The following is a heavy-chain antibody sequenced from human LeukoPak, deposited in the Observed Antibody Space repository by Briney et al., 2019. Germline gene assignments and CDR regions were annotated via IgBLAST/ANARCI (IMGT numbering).Heavy chain of an antibody. Sequence: SETLSLTCTVSGGSISSYYWSWIRQPAGKGLEWIGRIYTSGSTNYNPSLKSRVTMSVDTSKNQFSLKLSSVTAADTAVYYCARDGRYYGSGSYYTYYYYGTDVWGQGTTVTVSS. J-gene: IGHJ6*02. CDR3: ARDGRYYGSGSYYTYYYYGTDV. V-gene: IGHV4-4*07. D-gene: IGHD3-10*01. CDR2: IYTSGST. CDR1: GGSISSYY.